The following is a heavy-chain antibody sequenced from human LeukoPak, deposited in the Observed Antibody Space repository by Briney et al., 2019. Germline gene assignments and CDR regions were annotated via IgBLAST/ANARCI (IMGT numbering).Heavy chain of an antibody. CDR2: IYYSGST. D-gene: IGHD3-22*01. V-gene: IGHV4-39*01. CDR3: AAGDSSGYKQKGDAFDI. J-gene: IGHJ3*02. Sequence: PSETLSLTCTVSGGSISSSSYYWGWIRQPPGTGLEWIGSIYYSGSTYYNPSLKSRVTISVDTSKNQFSLKLSSVTAADTAVYYCAAGDSSGYKQKGDAFDIWGQGTMVTVSS. CDR1: GGSISSSSYY.